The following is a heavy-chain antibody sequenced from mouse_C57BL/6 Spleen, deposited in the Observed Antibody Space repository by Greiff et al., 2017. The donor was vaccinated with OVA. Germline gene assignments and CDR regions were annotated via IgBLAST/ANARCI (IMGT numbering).Heavy chain of an antibody. CDR3: ARQGGNSYYFDY. V-gene: IGHV5-6*01. Sequence: EVNVVESGGDLVKPGGSLKLSCAASGFTFSSYGMSWVRQTPDKRLEWVATISSGGSYTYYPDSVKGRFTISRDNAKNTLYLQMSSLKSEDTAMYYWARQGGNSYYFDYWGQGTTLTVSS. J-gene: IGHJ2*01. CDR1: GFTFSSYG. CDR2: ISSGGSYT.